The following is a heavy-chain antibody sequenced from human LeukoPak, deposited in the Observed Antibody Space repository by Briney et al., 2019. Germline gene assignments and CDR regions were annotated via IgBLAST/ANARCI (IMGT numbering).Heavy chain of an antibody. CDR2: MNPNSGNT. Sequence: GASVKVSCKASGYTFTSYDINWVRQATGQGLEWMGWMNPNSGNTGYAQKFQGRVTMTRNTSISTAYMELSSLRSEDTAVYYCASIPIAAAGSFDYWGRGTLVTVSS. V-gene: IGHV1-8*01. J-gene: IGHJ4*02. CDR3: ASIPIAAAGSFDY. CDR1: GYTFTSYD. D-gene: IGHD6-13*01.